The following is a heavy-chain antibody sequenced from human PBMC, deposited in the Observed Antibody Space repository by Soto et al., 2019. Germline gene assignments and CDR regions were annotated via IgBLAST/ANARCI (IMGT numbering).Heavy chain of an antibody. CDR1: GYSFTSLD. J-gene: IGHJ4*02. D-gene: IGHD6-13*01. CDR2: MEPSTGRT. CDR3: AGSFSAEVDY. Sequence: QVQLVQSGAEVREPGASVKVSCKASGYSFTSLDINWVRQTAGQGLEWMGWMEPSTGRTGYAQKFHSRATVTTASSPNTAYIQLTTLTTDDTAFYYCAGSFSAEVDYWGQGTLVIVSS. V-gene: IGHV1-8*01.